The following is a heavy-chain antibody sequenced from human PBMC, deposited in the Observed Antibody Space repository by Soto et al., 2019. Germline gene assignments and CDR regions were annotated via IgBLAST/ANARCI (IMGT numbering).Heavy chain of an antibody. D-gene: IGHD6-19*01. Sequence: ASVKVSCKVSGYTLTELSMHWVRPAPGKGLEWMGGFDPEDGETIYAQKFQGRVTMTEDTSTDTAYMELSSLRSEDTAVYYCATFSPRIAVAGTGPQYYFDYWGQGTLVTVSS. V-gene: IGHV1-24*01. CDR2: FDPEDGET. CDR1: GYTLTELS. CDR3: ATFSPRIAVAGTGPQYYFDY. J-gene: IGHJ4*02.